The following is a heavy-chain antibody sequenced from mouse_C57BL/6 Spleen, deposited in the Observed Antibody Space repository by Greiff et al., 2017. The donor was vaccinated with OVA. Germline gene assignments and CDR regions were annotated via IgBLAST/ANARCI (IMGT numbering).Heavy chain of an antibody. CDR2: ISDGGSYT. Sequence: EVQVVESGGGLVKPGGSLKLSCAASGFTFSSYAMSWVRQTPEKRLEWVATISDGGSYTYYPDNVKGRFTISRDNAKNNLYLQMSHLKSEDTAMYYCARDGGSSGYVYAMDYWGQGTSVTVSS. CDR1: GFTFSSYA. J-gene: IGHJ4*01. V-gene: IGHV5-4*01. CDR3: ARDGGSSGYVYAMDY. D-gene: IGHD3-2*02.